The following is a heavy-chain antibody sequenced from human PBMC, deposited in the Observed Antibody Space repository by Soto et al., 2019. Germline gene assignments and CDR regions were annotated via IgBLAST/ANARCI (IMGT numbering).Heavy chain of an antibody. CDR2: IWYDGTRK. D-gene: IGHD2-15*01. CDR3: ARTARDVVVVVTAINWFDS. V-gene: IGHV3-33*01. J-gene: IGHJ5*01. Sequence: QVQLVESGGGVAQPGRSLRLSCAASGFTFRNYGMHWVRQAPGKGLEWVAFIWYDGTRKDYSDSVKGRFTISRDNSNNTLYLQMNSLRADDTAVYYCARTARDVVVVVTAINWFDSWGQGTRVTVSS. CDR1: GFTFRNYG.